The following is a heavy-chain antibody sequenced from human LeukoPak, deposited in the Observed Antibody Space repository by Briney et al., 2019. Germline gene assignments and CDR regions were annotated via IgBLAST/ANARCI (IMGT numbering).Heavy chain of an antibody. CDR2: FDPKDGET. V-gene: IGHV1-24*01. J-gene: IGHJ1*01. CDR1: GYTLTELS. D-gene: IGHD4-23*01. Sequence: ASVKVSCKVSGYTLTELSMHWVRQAPGKGLEWMGGFDPKDGETIYAQKFQGRVTMTEDTSTDTAYMELSSLRSEDTAVYYCATLSTVVTLEAAGEYFQHWGQGTLVTVSS. CDR3: ATLSTVVTLEAAGEYFQH.